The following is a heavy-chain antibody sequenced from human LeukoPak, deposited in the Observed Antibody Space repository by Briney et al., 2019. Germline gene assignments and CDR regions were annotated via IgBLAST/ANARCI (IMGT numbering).Heavy chain of an antibody. D-gene: IGHD5-12*01. CDR3: ARNENSGWGYFDY. V-gene: IGHV3-23*01. CDR1: RFTLNSYA. Sequence: PGGSLRLSCAASRFTLNSYAMSWVRQAPGKGLEWVSVIGGSNGITFYVGSVKGRFTISRDNSKDTLYLQMNSLRAEDTAVYHCARNENSGWGYFDYWGQGTLVTVSS. J-gene: IGHJ4*02. CDR2: IGGSNGIT.